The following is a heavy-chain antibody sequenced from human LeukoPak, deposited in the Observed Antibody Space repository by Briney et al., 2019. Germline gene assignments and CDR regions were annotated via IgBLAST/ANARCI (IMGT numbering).Heavy chain of an antibody. CDR1: GGSISSYY. Sequence: SETLSLTCAVSGGSISSYYWSWIRQPPGKGLEWIGEINHSGSTNYNPSLKSRVTISVDTSKNQFSLKLSSVTTADTAVYYCARYPSSGYYSVSENSNTWGQGTLVTVSS. CDR2: INHSGST. V-gene: IGHV4-34*01. D-gene: IGHD3-22*01. CDR3: ARYPSSGYYSVSENSNT. J-gene: IGHJ5*02.